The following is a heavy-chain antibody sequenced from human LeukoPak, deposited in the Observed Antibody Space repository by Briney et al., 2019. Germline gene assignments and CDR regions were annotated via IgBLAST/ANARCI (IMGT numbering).Heavy chain of an antibody. J-gene: IGHJ3*02. CDR1: GGSISSSNW. Sequence: PSETLSLTCAVSGGSISSSNWWSWVRQPPGKGLEWIGEIYHRGSTNYNPSLKSRVTISVDKSKNQFSLKLSSVTAADTAVYYCARAPYKGGNRGGGAFDIWGQGTMVTVSS. CDR2: IYHRGST. CDR3: ARAPYKGGNRGGGAFDI. D-gene: IGHD1-14*01. V-gene: IGHV4-4*02.